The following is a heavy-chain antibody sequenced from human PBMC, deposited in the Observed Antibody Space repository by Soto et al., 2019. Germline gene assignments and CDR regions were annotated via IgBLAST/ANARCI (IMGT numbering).Heavy chain of an antibody. CDR2: IYHTVTT. V-gene: IGHV4-38-2*01. D-gene: IGHD2-2*03. CDR3: GRTDNVGYYPH. CDR1: GDSIIGIDH. Sequence: SETLSLTCAVSGDSIIGIDHWAWIRQSPGRGLEWIASIYHTVTTYYTPYLESRVTISVDTSKNQFSLRLSSVTAADSAVYFCGRTDNVGYYPHWGQGNLVAVSS. J-gene: IGHJ4*02.